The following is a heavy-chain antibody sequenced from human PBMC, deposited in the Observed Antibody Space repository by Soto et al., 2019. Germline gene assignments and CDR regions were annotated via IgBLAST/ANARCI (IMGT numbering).Heavy chain of an antibody. Sequence: QVQLVQSGAEVKKPGASVKVSCKASGYTFTSYAMHWVRQAPGQRLEWMGWINAGNGNTKYSQKFQGRVTITRDTSASTAYMELSSLRSEDTAVYYCAREGQRLGVVIEYYYYGMDVWGQGTTVTVSS. V-gene: IGHV1-3*01. CDR2: INAGNGNT. CDR1: GYTFTSYA. CDR3: AREGQRLGVVIEYYYYGMDV. D-gene: IGHD3-3*01. J-gene: IGHJ6*02.